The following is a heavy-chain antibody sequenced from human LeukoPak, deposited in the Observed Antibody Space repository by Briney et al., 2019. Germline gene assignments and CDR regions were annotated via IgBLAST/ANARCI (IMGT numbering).Heavy chain of an antibody. CDR1: GFTFSNCA. CDR2: ISDSGDST. V-gene: IGHV3-23*01. Sequence: GGSLRLSCAASGFTFSNCAMSWVRQAPGRGLEWVATISDSGDSTYYADSVKGRFTISRDNSKKTLYLQMDSLRAEDTAIHYCAKVPYSDYGSGRPPFMDVWGQGTTVAVSS. D-gene: IGHD3-10*01. CDR3: AKVPYSDYGSGRPPFMDV. J-gene: IGHJ6*02.